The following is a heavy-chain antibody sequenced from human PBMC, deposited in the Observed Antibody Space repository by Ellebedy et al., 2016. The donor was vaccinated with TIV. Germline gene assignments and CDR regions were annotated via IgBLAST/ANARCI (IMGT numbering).Heavy chain of an antibody. Sequence: SETLSLXXTVSGGSISSYYWSWIRQPAGKGLEWIGRIYTSGSTNYNPSLKSRVTISVDTSKNQFSLKLSSVTAADTAVYYCARDGRDYYDSSGLPFFDYWGQGTLVTVSS. V-gene: IGHV4-4*07. J-gene: IGHJ4*02. CDR2: IYTSGST. D-gene: IGHD3-22*01. CDR3: ARDGRDYYDSSGLPFFDY. CDR1: GGSISSYY.